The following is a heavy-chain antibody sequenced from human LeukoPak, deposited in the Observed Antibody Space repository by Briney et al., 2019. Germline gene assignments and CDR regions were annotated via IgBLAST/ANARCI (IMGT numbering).Heavy chain of an antibody. V-gene: IGHV2-70*01. CDR3: ARNYYGSGLGYFDY. Sequence: SGPTLVNPTQTLTLTCTFSGFSLGTSGMCVSWIRQPPGKALEWLSHIDWDDDKYYITPLKTRLTISKDSSKNQVVLTMTNMDPVDTATYYCARNYYGSGLGYFDYWGQGTLVTVSS. CDR2: IDWDDDK. CDR1: GFSLGTSGMC. J-gene: IGHJ4*02. D-gene: IGHD3-10*01.